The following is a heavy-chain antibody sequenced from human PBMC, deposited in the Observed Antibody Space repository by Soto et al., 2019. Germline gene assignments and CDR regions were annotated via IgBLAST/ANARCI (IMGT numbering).Heavy chain of an antibody. J-gene: IGHJ4*02. CDR3: AREIGTTGRSDY. V-gene: IGHV3-21*01. CDR1: GFTFSSYS. Sequence: GGSLRLSCAASGFTFSSYSMNWVRQAPGKGLEWVSSISSSSSYIYYADSVKGRFTISRDNAKNSLYLQMNSLRAEDTAVYYCAREIGTTGRSDYWGQGTLVTVSS. D-gene: IGHD1-1*01. CDR2: ISSSSSYI.